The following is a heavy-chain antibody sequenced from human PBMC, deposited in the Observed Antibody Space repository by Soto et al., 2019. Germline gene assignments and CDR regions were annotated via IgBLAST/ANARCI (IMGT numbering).Heavy chain of an antibody. CDR3: ARDKVPERLGGKFLYCIDV. V-gene: IGHV1-69*12. CDR2: IIPIFPTP. Sequence: QVQLVQSGAEVKKPGSSVTVSCKASGGTFGNSAISWVRQAPGQGLEWMGGIIPIFPTPDYAQKIQGRVTITADESTSTAYMKSTSFRSEARAVYYCARDKVPERLGGKFLYCIDVWGQGTTVTV. CDR1: GGTFGNSA. J-gene: IGHJ6*02. D-gene: IGHD5-12*01.